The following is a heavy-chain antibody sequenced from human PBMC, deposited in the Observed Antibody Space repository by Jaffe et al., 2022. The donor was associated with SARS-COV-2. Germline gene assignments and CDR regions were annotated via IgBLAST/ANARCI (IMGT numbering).Heavy chain of an antibody. Sequence: EVQLVESGGGLVQPGGSLRLSCAASGLTFSRHWMDWVRQAPGKGLVWVSRINNDGSGVIYAESVKGRFTVSRDNAKNTLYLQMNSLRAEDAAVYYCTSNPHITDWGPYDYWGQGTLVTVSS. J-gene: IGHJ4*02. CDR1: GLTFSRHW. CDR2: INNDGSGV. CDR3: TSNPHITDWGPYDY. D-gene: IGHD7-27*01. V-gene: IGHV3-74*02.